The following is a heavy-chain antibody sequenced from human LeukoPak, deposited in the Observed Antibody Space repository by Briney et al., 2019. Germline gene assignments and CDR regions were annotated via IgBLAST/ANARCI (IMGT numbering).Heavy chain of an antibody. V-gene: IGHV1-8*01. Sequence: ASVKISCKASEYTFMSYDINWVRQAPGQGLEWMGWMNPKSGNTGYAQKFQGRVSMTRDTSISTAYMELNSLRYEDTAVYYCARVPTLGYCDGGSCYRFDFWGQGTPVTVSS. CDR2: MNPKSGNT. D-gene: IGHD2-15*01. CDR3: ARVPTLGYCDGGSCYRFDF. J-gene: IGHJ4*02. CDR1: EYTFMSYD.